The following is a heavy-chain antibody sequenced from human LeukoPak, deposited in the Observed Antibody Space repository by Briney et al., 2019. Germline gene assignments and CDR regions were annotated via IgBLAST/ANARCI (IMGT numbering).Heavy chain of an antibody. CDR3: TTTTSISFGGVIAPDVDY. J-gene: IGHJ4*02. CDR2: FDPEDEDP. V-gene: IGHV1-24*01. CDR1: GYTLTEFS. Sequence: ASVKVSCKVSGYTLTEFSIHWVRQAPGKGLEWVGGFDPEDEDPIYAQKFQGRVTMSEDTSTDTAYMELRSPRSEDTAVYYCTTTTSISFGGVIAPDVDYWGQGTLVTVSS. D-gene: IGHD3-16*02.